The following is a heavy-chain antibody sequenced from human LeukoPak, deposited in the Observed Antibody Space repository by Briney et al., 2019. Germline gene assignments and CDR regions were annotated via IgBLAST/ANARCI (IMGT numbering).Heavy chain of an antibody. CDR3: AREGRITMVRDYWYFDL. CDR2: IIPIFGTA. Sequence: GASVTVSCKASVGTFSIYAISWVRQAPGQGLEWMGGIIPIFGTANYAQKFQGRVTITPDESTSTAYMELSSLRSEDTAVYYCAREGRITMVRDYWYFDLWGRGTLVTVSS. D-gene: IGHD3-10*01. V-gene: IGHV1-69*13. J-gene: IGHJ2*01. CDR1: VGTFSIYA.